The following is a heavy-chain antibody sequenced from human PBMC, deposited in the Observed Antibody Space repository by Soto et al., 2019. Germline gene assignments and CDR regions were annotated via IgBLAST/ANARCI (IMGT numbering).Heavy chain of an antibody. J-gene: IGHJ4*02. D-gene: IGHD1-26*01. CDR2: ISSDGSVA. CDR3: VRDNGSPGSPFDS. CDR1: GFTFSYHA. Sequence: QVQLVESGGGLGPPGRSRRLSCAVSGFTFSYHAMHWVRRAPGEGLAWMALISSDGSVANYADSVKGRFTISRDNSRHTLYLQMNNLRSEDTAIYYCVRDNGSPGSPFDSWGQGTLVTVSS. V-gene: IGHV3-30*03.